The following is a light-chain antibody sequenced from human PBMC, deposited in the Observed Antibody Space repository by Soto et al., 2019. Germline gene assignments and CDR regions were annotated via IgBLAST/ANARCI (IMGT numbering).Light chain of an antibody. CDR3: QQYNNCPPYT. V-gene: IGKV3-15*01. J-gene: IGKJ2*01. CDR2: GSS. CDR1: QSVSSD. Sequence: EVVMTQSPATLSVSPGGRATLSCRASQSVSSDLAWYQQKPGQAPRLLIHGSSTRATGVPDRFTGSGSGTEFTLTISSLQSEDCAVYYCQQYNNCPPYTFGQGTKLEIK.